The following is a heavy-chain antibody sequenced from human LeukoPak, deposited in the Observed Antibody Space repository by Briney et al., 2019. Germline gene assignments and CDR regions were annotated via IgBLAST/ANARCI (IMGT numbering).Heavy chain of an antibody. Sequence: AGGSLRLSCAASGFTFTAYLMSWVRQAPGKGLEWVSAISGNGDITYYTDSVKGRFTISRDNSKNTLYLQMNSLRAEDTAVYYCAKVTGGDMITYGGLDYWGQGTLVTVSS. CDR3: AKVTGGDMITYGGLDY. CDR2: ISGNGDIT. D-gene: IGHD3-16*01. J-gene: IGHJ4*02. CDR1: GFTFTAYL. V-gene: IGHV3-23*01.